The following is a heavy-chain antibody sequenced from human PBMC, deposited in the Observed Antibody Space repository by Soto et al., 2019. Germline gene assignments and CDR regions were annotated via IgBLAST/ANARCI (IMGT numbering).Heavy chain of an antibody. CDR3: VRVYGRSSCFFDS. J-gene: IGHJ4*02. Sequence: SETLSLTCGVSGYSLTSGYHWGWIRQPPGKGLEWIGTIYHSGTTYYNPSLMSRVTMSVDTSKNQFSLKVTSATAADTAVYFCVRVYGRSSCFFDSWGPGTMVTVYS. CDR2: IYHSGTT. CDR1: GYSLTSGYH. V-gene: IGHV4-38-2*01. D-gene: IGHD6-6*01.